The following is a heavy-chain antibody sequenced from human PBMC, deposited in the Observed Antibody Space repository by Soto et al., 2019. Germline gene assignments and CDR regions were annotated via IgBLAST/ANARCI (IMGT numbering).Heavy chain of an antibody. Sequence: PVKVSCKASGGTFSSYAINWVRQAPGQRLEWMGGINPIFGTANYAQKFQGRVTITADKSTSTAYMELSSLRSEGTAGYYCARDYDFWSGYYISRYYYDGMDVLSQGTTVTVSS. CDR3: ARDYDFWSGYYISRYYYDGMDV. CDR1: GGTFSSYA. J-gene: IGHJ6*02. V-gene: IGHV1-69*06. D-gene: IGHD3-3*01. CDR2: INPIFGTA.